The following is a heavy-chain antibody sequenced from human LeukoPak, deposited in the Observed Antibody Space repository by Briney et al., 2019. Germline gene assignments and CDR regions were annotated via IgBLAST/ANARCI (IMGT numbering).Heavy chain of an antibody. V-gene: IGHV3-23*01. Sequence: GGSLRLSCGAFGFTFSNYALIWVRQAPGKGLEWVSAITGSGGRTYYTNSVKGRFTISRDNSRNTLFLQMNSLRVEDTAVYYCAKDPNGDYIGAFDFWGQGTMVTVSS. CDR3: AKDPNGDYIGAFDF. CDR1: GFTFSNYA. CDR2: ITGSGGRT. D-gene: IGHD4-17*01. J-gene: IGHJ3*01.